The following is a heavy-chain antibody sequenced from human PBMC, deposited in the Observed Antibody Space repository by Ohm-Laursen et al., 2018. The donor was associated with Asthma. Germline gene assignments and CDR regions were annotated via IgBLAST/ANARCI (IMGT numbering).Heavy chain of an antibody. J-gene: IGHJ5*02. Sequence: SLRLSCSASGFTFRSYAMHWVRQAPGKGLEWVSAVVEGGRGTTYYADSVKGRFTISRDDSKNTLYLQMNSLRVDDTAVYYCARHLAGDSSSWGQGTLVTVSS. CDR2: VVEGGRGTT. CDR3: ARHLAGDSSS. CDR1: GFTFRSYA. D-gene: IGHD7-27*01. V-gene: IGHV3-23*01.